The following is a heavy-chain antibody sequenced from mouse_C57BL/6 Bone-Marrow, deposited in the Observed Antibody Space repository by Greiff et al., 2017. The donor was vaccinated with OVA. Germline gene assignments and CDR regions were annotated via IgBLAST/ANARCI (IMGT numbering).Heavy chain of an antibody. J-gene: IGHJ2*01. Sequence: QVQLQQSGAELVKPGASVKLSCKASGYTFTSYWMQWVKQRPGQGLEWIGEIDPSASYTNYNQKFKGKATLTVDTSSSTAYMQLSSLTSEDSAVYYCARENYDYDEGFDYWGQGTTLTVSS. D-gene: IGHD2-4*01. CDR1: GYTFTSYW. V-gene: IGHV1-50*01. CDR2: IDPSASYT. CDR3: ARENYDYDEGFDY.